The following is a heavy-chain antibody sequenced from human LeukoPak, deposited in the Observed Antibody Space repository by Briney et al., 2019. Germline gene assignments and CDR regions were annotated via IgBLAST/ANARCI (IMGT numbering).Heavy chain of an antibody. CDR2: MNPNSGNT. CDR1: GYTFTSYD. V-gene: IGHV1-8*01. CDR3: ARIRSRTYYYYYMDV. J-gene: IGHJ6*03. Sequence: ASVKVSCKASGYTFTSYDINWVRQATGQGLEWMGWMNPNSGNTGYAQRFQGRVTMTRNTSISTAYMELSSLRSEDTAVYYCARIRSRTYYYYYMDVWGKGTTVTVSS.